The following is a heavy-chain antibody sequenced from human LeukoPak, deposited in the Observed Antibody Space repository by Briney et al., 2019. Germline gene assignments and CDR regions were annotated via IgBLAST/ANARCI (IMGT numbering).Heavy chain of an antibody. CDR2: MYYSGST. V-gene: IGHV4-39*07. Sequence: SETLSLTCTVSGYSISSSSYYWGWIRQPPGKGLEWIGLMYYSGSTNYNPSLKSRVTISVDTSKNQFSLKLSSVTAADTAVYYCARHYYDSSGYLEYYFDYWGQGTLVTVSS. D-gene: IGHD3-22*01. CDR1: GYSISSSSYY. J-gene: IGHJ4*02. CDR3: ARHYYDSSGYLEYYFDY.